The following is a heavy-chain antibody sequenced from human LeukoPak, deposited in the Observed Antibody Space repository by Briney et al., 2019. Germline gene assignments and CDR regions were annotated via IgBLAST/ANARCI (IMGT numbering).Heavy chain of an antibody. Sequence: SQTLSLTCAISGDSVSSNSAAWNWIRQSPSRGLEWLGRTYYRSKWYNDYAVSVKSRITINSDTSKNQFSLQLNSVTPEDTAVYYCARDGSYGDYGADAFDIWAKGQWSPSLQ. CDR1: GDSVSSNSAA. J-gene: IGHJ3*02. D-gene: IGHD4-17*01. CDR3: ARDGSYGDYGADAFDI. V-gene: IGHV6-1*01. CDR2: TYYRSKWYN.